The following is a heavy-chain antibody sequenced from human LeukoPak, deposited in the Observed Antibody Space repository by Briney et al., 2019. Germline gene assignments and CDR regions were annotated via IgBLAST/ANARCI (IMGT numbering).Heavy chain of an antibody. CDR2: ISSSGSTI. Sequence: GGSLRLSCAASGFTFSSYGMNWVRQAPGKGLEWVSYISSSGSTIYYADSVKGRFTISRDNAKNSLYLQMNSLRAEDTAVYYCARSPIFGVVIWGQGTMVTVSS. J-gene: IGHJ3*02. D-gene: IGHD3-3*01. CDR1: GFTFSSYG. CDR3: ARSPIFGVVI. V-gene: IGHV3-48*03.